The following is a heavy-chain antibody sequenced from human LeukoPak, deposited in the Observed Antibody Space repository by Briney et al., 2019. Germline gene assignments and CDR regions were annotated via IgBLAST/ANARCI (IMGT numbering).Heavy chain of an antibody. J-gene: IGHJ6*03. V-gene: IGHV3-48*03. D-gene: IGHD6-6*01. Sequence: GGSLRLSCTASEFTFSNYQMNWVRQAPGKGLEWVSDISSSGSSIYYADSVKGRFTISRDNAKNSLFLKINSLRAEDTAVYYCARVRSAYSGSYYYYMDVWGKGTTVTVSS. CDR2: ISSSGSSI. CDR3: ARVRSAYSGSYYYYMDV. CDR1: EFTFSNYQ.